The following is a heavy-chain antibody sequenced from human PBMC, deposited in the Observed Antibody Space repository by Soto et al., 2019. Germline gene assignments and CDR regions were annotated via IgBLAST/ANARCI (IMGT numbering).Heavy chain of an antibody. CDR1: GYTFTSYY. V-gene: IGHV1-46*01. CDR3: ARVSCSGGSCYSFFDP. D-gene: IGHD2-15*01. J-gene: IGHJ5*02. CDR2: INPSGGST. Sequence: ASVKVSCKASGYTFTSYYMHWVRQAPGQGLEWMGIINPSGGSTSYAQKFQGRVTMTRDTSTSTVYMELSSLRSEDTAVYYCARVSCSGGSCYSFFDPWGQGTLVTVS.